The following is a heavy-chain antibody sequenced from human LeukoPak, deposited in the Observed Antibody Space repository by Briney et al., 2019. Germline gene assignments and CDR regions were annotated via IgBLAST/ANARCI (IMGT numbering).Heavy chain of an antibody. CDR2: IYSGGNT. Sequence: GGSLGLSCTVSGFTVSINSMSWVRQAPGKGLEWVSFIYSGGNTHYSDSVKGRFTISRGNSKNTLYLQMNSLRAEDTAVYYCARRAGEYSHPYDYWGQGTLVTVSS. J-gene: IGHJ4*02. CDR3: ARRAGEYSHPYDY. CDR1: GFTVSINS. D-gene: IGHD4-17*01. V-gene: IGHV3-53*01.